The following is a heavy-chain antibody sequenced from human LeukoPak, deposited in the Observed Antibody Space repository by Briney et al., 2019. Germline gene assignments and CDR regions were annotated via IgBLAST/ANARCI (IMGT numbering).Heavy chain of an antibody. CDR3: ARIRTYYYDSKGMEV. J-gene: IGHJ6*02. Sequence: PETLSLTCTVSGGSISSYYWSWIRQPPGKGLEWIGYIYYSGSTNYNPSLKSRVTISVDTSKNQFSLKLSSVTAADTAVYYCARIRTYYYDSKGMEVWGQGTTVTVSS. CDR1: GGSISSYY. CDR2: IYYSGST. D-gene: IGHD3-22*01. V-gene: IGHV4-59*08.